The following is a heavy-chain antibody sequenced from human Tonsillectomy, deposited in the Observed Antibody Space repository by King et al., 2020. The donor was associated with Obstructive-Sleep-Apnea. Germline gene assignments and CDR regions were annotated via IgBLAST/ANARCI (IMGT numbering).Heavy chain of an antibody. J-gene: IGHJ4*02. CDR1: GGSISSSSYY. CDR2: IYYSGGT. CDR3: ARQAYGSGSYCDY. V-gene: IGHV4-39*07. D-gene: IGHD3-10*01. Sequence: QLQESGPGLVKPSETLSLTCTVSGGSISSSSYYWGWIRQPPGKGLEWIGRIYYSGGTYYNPSLKSRVTISVDTSKNQFSLKLSSVTASDTAVYYCARQAYGSGSYCDYWGQGTLVTVSS.